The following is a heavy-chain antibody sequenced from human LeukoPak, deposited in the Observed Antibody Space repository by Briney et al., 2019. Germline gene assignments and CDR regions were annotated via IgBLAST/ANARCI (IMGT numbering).Heavy chain of an antibody. D-gene: IGHD5-12*01. Sequence: ASVKVSCKASGYTFTTFAMHWVRQAPGQRLEWMGWINVGTGKTKYSQKFQDSLTITRDTTASTAYMDLSSLRYEDTAVYYCAREEWLRHFAYWGQGTLVTVSS. CDR2: INVGTGKT. CDR3: AREEWLRHFAY. V-gene: IGHV1-3*01. CDR1: GYTFTTFA. J-gene: IGHJ4*02.